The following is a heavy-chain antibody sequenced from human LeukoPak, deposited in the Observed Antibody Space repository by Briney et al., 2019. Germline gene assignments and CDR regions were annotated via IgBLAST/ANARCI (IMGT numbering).Heavy chain of an antibody. CDR3: ARHVIWVRGDFDY. D-gene: IGHD3-10*01. CDR1: GGAISSSDDY. J-gene: IGHJ4*02. Sequence: SETLSLTCSVSGGAISSSDDYWGFVRQTPGKGLERMGSIYYTGSSHYNPSLRSRATISVDTSKNQFSLKLSSVTAADTAVYYCARHVIWVRGDFDYWGQGTLVTVSS. CDR2: IYYTGSS. V-gene: IGHV4-39*01.